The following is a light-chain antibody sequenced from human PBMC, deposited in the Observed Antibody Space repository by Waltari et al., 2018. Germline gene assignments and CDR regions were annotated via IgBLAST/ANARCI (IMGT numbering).Light chain of an antibody. Sequence: IVLTQSPGTLSLSPGDRAPLSCRASQSVTSRYIAWYQQKPGQPPRLLFYGASSRATGIPDRFSGSGSGTDFTLTISRLEPEDFAVYYCHQYGSSPYIFGQGTKLEIK. CDR3: HQYGSSPYI. V-gene: IGKV3-20*01. J-gene: IGKJ2*01. CDR2: GAS. CDR1: QSVTSRY.